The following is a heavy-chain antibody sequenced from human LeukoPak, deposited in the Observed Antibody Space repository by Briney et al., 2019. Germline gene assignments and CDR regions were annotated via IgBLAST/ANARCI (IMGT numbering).Heavy chain of an antibody. CDR2: IYYSGST. V-gene: IGHV4-59*01. Sequence: SETLSLTCTVSGGSISSYYWSWIRQPPGKGLEWIGYIYYSGSTNYNPSLKSRVTISVDTSKNQFSLKLSSVTAADTAVYYCARGHLYCSSTSCYDFSHPLNWFDPWGQGTLVTVSS. J-gene: IGHJ5*02. CDR1: GGSISSYY. CDR3: ARGHLYCSSTSCYDFSHPLNWFDP. D-gene: IGHD2-2*01.